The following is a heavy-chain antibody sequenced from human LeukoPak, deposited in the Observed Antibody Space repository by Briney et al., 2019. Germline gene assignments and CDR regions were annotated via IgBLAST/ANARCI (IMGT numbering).Heavy chain of an antibody. CDR1: GYTFTGYY. J-gene: IGHJ4*02. CDR2: INPDSGGT. V-gene: IGHV1-2*02. Sequence: GASVKVSCKTSGYTFTGYYMHWVRQAPGQGLEWMGWINPDSGGTDYAQKFQGRVTMTRDTSISTAYMELSRPTSDDTAVYHCARDSGYCSPTGCYYFDHWGQGTLVTVSS. D-gene: IGHD2-2*01. CDR3: ARDSGYCSPTGCYYFDH.